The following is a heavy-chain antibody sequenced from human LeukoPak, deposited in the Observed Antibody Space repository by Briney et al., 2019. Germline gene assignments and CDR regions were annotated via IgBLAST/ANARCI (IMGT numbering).Heavy chain of an antibody. V-gene: IGHV3-30*02. CDR1: GFTFSSYA. J-gene: IGHJ4*02. D-gene: IGHD1-26*01. CDR3: AKDSRHRIVGTTTFLDY. CDR2: IRYDGSIK. Sequence: GGSLRLSCAASGFTFSSYAMHWVRQAPGKGLEWVAFIRYDGSIKFYAGSVKGRFTISRDNSRNTLYLQMNSLRAEDTAVYYCAKDSRHRIVGTTTFLDYWGQGTLVTVSS.